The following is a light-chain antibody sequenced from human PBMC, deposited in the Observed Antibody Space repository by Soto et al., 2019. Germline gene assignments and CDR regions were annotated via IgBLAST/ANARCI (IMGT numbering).Light chain of an antibody. CDR3: QSYDSTLSVHMV. CDR1: GSNLGAGYD. V-gene: IGLV1-40*01. Sequence: QSVLTQPPSVSGAPGQRVTISCTGSGSNLGAGYDVHWYQQVPGTAPKLLIYANFNRPSGVPDRFSGSKSGTSASLAITGLQAEDEADYYCQSYDSTLSVHMVFGGGTKVTVL. J-gene: IGLJ2*01. CDR2: ANF.